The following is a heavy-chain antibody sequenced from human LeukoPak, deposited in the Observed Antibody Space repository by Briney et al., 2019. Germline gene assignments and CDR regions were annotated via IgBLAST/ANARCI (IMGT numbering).Heavy chain of an antibody. CDR3: ARDLGIVGATTSYYYYMDV. Sequence: SVTVSCKASGGTFSSYAISWVLQAPGQGLEWMGRIIPIFGTANYAQKFQGRVTITTDESTSTAYMELSSLRSEDTAVYYCARDLGIVGATTSYYYYMDVWGKGTTVTVSS. V-gene: IGHV1-69*05. CDR2: IIPIFGTA. J-gene: IGHJ6*03. D-gene: IGHD1-26*01. CDR1: GGTFSSYA.